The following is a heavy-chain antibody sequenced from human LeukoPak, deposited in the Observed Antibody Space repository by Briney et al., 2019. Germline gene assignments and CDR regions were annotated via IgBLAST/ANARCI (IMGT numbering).Heavy chain of an antibody. V-gene: IGHV1-69*06. D-gene: IGHD2-8*01. Sequence: ASVKVSCKASGGTFSSYAISWVRQAPGQGLEWMGGIIPIFGTANYTQKFQGRVTITADKSTSTAYMELSRLRSDDTAVYYCAKRDIYCTNGVCLAYWGQGTLVTVSS. CDR2: IIPIFGTA. CDR3: AKRDIYCTNGVCLAY. J-gene: IGHJ4*02. CDR1: GGTFSSYA.